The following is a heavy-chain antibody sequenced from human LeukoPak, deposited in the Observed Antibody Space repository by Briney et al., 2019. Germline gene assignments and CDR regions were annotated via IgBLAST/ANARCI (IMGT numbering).Heavy chain of an antibody. CDR2: IFYEGST. CDR1: GGSISSSLNY. Sequence: SESLSLTCTVSGGSISSSLNYWGWIRQPPGKGLECIGNIFYEGSTYYNPSLRNRVTISVDTSKNQFSLKLNSVTASDTAVYYCARWAGFSANGAPTYSFDIWGQGTLVTVSS. CDR3: ARWAGFSANGAPTYSFDI. D-gene: IGHD4/OR15-4a*01. J-gene: IGHJ3*02. V-gene: IGHV4-39*01.